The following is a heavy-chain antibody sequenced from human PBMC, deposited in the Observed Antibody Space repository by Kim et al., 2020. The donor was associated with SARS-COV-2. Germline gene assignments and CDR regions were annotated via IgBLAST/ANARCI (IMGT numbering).Heavy chain of an antibody. CDR3: AQGGEDFDWTPRES. V-gene: IGHV1-18*01. J-gene: IGHJ5*02. Sequence: ASVKVSCKTSGYSFTNYGISWVRKAPGQGLEWMGWTSAYNGNTNCAQYLQDRVNMTTDTSTSTAYLELRSLRSDDTAVYYCAQGGEDFDWTPRESWGQGT. D-gene: IGHD3-9*01. CDR1: GYSFTNYG. CDR2: TSAYNGNT.